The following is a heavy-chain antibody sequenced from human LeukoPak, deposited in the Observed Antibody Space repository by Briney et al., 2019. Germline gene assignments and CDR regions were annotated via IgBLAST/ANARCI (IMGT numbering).Heavy chain of an antibody. CDR2: FDPEDGET. Sequence: ASVKVSCTVSGYTLTELSMHWVRQAPGKGLEWMGGFDPEDGETIYAQRFQGRVTMTEDTSTDTAYMELSSLRSEDTAVYYCATDRQESSGEYVWGQGTLVTVSS. J-gene: IGHJ4*02. CDR3: ATDRQESSGEYV. V-gene: IGHV1-24*01. CDR1: GYTLTELS. D-gene: IGHD3-22*01.